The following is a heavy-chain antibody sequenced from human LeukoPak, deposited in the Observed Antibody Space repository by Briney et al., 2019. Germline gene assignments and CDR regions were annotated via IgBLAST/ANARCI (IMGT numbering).Heavy chain of an antibody. CDR2: INSDEGST. CDR1: GFTFSTYW. Sequence: PGGSLRLSCAASGFTFSTYWMHWVRQAPGKGLVWVSRINSDEGSTTYADSVKGRFTISRDNAKNTLYLQMNSLRAEDTAVYYCAKSRRAYCSGGSCFRLWDYWGQGTLVTVSS. V-gene: IGHV3-74*01. CDR3: AKSRRAYCSGGSCFRLWDY. J-gene: IGHJ4*02. D-gene: IGHD2-15*01.